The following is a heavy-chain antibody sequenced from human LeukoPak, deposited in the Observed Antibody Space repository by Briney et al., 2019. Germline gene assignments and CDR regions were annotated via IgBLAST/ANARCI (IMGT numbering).Heavy chain of an antibody. CDR2: ISSSSSYI. V-gene: IGHV3-21*01. CDR3: ARAEYSSGWYYFDY. CDR1: GFTFSSYS. Sequence: GGSLRLSCAASGFTFSSYSMNWVRQAAGKGLEWVSSISSSSSYIYYADSVKGRFTISRDNAKNSLYLQMNSLRAEDTAVYYCARAEYSSGWYYFDYWGQGTLVTVSS. J-gene: IGHJ4*02. D-gene: IGHD6-19*01.